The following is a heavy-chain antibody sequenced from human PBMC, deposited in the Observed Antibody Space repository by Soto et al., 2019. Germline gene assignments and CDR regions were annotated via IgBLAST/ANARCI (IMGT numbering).Heavy chain of an antibody. V-gene: IGHV6-1*01. Sequence: PSQTLSLTCAISGDSVSSNSATWNWIRQSPSRGLEWLGRTYYRSKWYSDYAVSVKSRITINPDTSKNQLSLQLNSVTPEDTAVYYCARAAYSGSYQGYFDYWGQGTLVTVS. CDR3: ARAAYSGSYQGYFDY. J-gene: IGHJ4*02. CDR1: GDSVSSNSAT. CDR2: TYYRSKWYS. D-gene: IGHD1-26*01.